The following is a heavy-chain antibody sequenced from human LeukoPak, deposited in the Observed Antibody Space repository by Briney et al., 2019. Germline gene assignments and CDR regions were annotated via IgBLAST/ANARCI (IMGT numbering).Heavy chain of an antibody. V-gene: IGHV4-59*08. CDR3: ARQGRAVAGSADAFDV. CDR2: IYDSGTT. Sequence: SETLSLTCSVSGGSIRSYFWSWIRQPPGKGLEGIGCIYDSGTTNYNPSLKSRVSISVDTSKNQFSLKLSSVTAADTALYYCARQGRAVAGSADAFDVWGQGTMVTVPS. CDR1: GGSIRSYF. J-gene: IGHJ3*01. D-gene: IGHD6-19*01.